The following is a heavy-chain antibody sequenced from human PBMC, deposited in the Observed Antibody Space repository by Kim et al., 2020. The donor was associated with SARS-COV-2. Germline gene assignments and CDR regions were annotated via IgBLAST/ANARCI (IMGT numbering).Heavy chain of an antibody. Sequence: SVKVSCKASGGTFSSYAISWVRQAPGQGLEWMGGIIPIFGTANYAQKFQGRVTITADESTSTAYMELSSLRSEDTAVYYCARTEHALGTKGSNNWFDPWGQGTLVTVSS. CDR1: GGTFSSYA. CDR2: IIPIFGTA. D-gene: IGHD1-1*01. CDR3: ARTEHALGTKGSNNWFDP. V-gene: IGHV1-69*13. J-gene: IGHJ5*02.